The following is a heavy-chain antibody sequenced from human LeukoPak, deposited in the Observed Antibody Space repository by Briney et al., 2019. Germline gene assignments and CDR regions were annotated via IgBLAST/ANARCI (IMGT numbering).Heavy chain of an antibody. Sequence: PGGSLRLSCAASGFTVSSNYMNWVRQAPGRGLEWVSVIYIDGNRYYADSVKGRFTISRDNSKNTLYLQMNSLRAEDTAVYYCAKEGVAGIDYWGQGTLVTVSS. CDR1: GFTVSSNY. CDR2: IYIDGNR. D-gene: IGHD6-19*01. V-gene: IGHV3-66*02. J-gene: IGHJ4*02. CDR3: AKEGVAGIDY.